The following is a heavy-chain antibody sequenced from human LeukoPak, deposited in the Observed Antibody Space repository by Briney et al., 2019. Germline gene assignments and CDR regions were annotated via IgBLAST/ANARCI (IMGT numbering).Heavy chain of an antibody. CDR3: ARWVPPKRYNWNDGWFDP. D-gene: IGHD1-20*01. Sequence: PSETLSLTCTVSGGSISSYYWSWIRQPPGQGLEWIGYIYYSGSTNYNPSLKSRVTISVDTSKNQFSLKLSSVTAADTAVYYCARWVPPKRYNWNDGWFDPWGQGTLVTVSS. V-gene: IGHV4-59*01. J-gene: IGHJ5*02. CDR1: GGSISSYY. CDR2: IYYSGST.